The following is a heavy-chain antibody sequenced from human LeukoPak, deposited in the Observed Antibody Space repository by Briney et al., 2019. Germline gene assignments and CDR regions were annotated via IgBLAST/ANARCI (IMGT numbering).Heavy chain of an antibody. J-gene: IGHJ5*02. CDR3: ARRSSPSHKENWFDP. Sequence: ASVKVSCKASGYTFTSYYMHWVRQAPGQGLEWMGIISPSGGSTSYAQKFQGRVTMTRDTSTSTVYMELSSLRSEDTAVYYCARRSSPSHKENWFDPWGQGTLVTVSS. CDR2: ISPSGGST. CDR1: GYTFTSYY. V-gene: IGHV1-46*01.